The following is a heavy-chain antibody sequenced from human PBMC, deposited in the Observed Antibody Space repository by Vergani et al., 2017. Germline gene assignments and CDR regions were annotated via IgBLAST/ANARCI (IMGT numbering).Heavy chain of an antibody. CDR3: TRHGRSGWAGYFQH. V-gene: IGHV4-39*01. CDR1: GASVNRANYY. CDR2: IYYTGTT. D-gene: IGHD6-19*01. J-gene: IGHJ1*01. Sequence: QVQLQESGPGLVKPSETLSLTCTVSGASVNRANYYWGWIRQPPGKGLEWIGTIYYTGTTYYNEAHKSRLTISVDTSKNQFSLNLTAVTAADTAVYYCTRHGRSGWAGYFQHWGQGSLVAASS.